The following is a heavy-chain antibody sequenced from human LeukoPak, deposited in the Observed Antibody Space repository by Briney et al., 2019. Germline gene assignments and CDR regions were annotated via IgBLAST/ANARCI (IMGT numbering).Heavy chain of an antibody. D-gene: IGHD6-13*01. V-gene: IGHV1-18*01. CDR2: ISAYNGNT. CDR1: GYTFTSYG. CDR3: ARELVYSSSWYGYYMDV. Sequence: ASVKVSCKASGYTFTSYGISWVRQAPGQGLEWMGWISAYNGNTNYAQKLQGRVTMTTDTSTSTAYMELRSLRSDDTAVYYCARELVYSSSWYGYYMDVWGKGTTVTVSS. J-gene: IGHJ6*03.